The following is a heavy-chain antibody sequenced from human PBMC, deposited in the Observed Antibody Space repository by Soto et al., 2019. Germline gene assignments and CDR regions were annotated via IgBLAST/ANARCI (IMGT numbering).Heavy chain of an antibody. J-gene: IGHJ4*02. Sequence: ASVKVSCKASGYTFTSYGISWVRQAPGQGLEWMGWISAYNGNTNYAQKLQGRVTMTTDTSTSTAYMELRSLRSDDTVVYYCARYPMGKRNRIAVAGNQVDYWGQGTLVTVSS. CDR2: ISAYNGNT. CDR3: ARYPMGKRNRIAVAGNQVDY. V-gene: IGHV1-18*01. D-gene: IGHD6-19*01. CDR1: GYTFTSYG.